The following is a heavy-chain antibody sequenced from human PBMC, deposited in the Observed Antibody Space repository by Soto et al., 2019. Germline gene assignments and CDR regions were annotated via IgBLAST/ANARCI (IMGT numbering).Heavy chain of an antibody. J-gene: IGHJ3*02. CDR2: IKQDGSEK. CDR3: ASITGEDAFDI. V-gene: IGHV3-7*03. Sequence: GGFLRLSCAASGFTFSSYWMSWVRQAPGKGLEWVANIKQDGSEKYYVDSVKGRFTISRDNAKNSLYLQMNSLRAEDTAVYYCASITGEDAFDIWGQGTMVTVSS. CDR1: GFTFSSYW. D-gene: IGHD7-27*01.